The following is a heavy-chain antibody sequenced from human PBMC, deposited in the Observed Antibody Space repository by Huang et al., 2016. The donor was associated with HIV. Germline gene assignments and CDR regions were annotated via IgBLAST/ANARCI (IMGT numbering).Heavy chain of an antibody. CDR3: ARRFSSSSGYFDY. D-gene: IGHD6-6*01. J-gene: IGHJ4*02. CDR2: IFPDDSVT. V-gene: IGHV5-51*01. CDR1: GYSFSSYW. Sequence: VQLVQSGAEVKKPGESLKISCKGSGYSFSSYWIAWVRQMPGKGLERVGSIFPDDSVTPYSPSFAGQVTISADRSIGAAYLQWSSLKAADTAMYYWARRFSSSSGYFDYWGQGSLVTVSS.